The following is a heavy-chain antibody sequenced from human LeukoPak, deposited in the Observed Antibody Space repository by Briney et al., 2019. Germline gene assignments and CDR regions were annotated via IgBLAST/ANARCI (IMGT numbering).Heavy chain of an antibody. D-gene: IGHD2-21*02. CDR1: GFTFGSYA. CDR2: ISGSGGSA. CDR3: ARDRDFPRDQFDY. J-gene: IGHJ4*02. Sequence: PGGSLRLSCAASGFTFGSYALSWVRQAPGKGLEWVSAISGSGGSAWYADSVRGRSTISRDNSKNTVYLQMQSLRAEDTAVYFCARDRDFPRDQFDYWGQGTLVTVSS. V-gene: IGHV3-23*01.